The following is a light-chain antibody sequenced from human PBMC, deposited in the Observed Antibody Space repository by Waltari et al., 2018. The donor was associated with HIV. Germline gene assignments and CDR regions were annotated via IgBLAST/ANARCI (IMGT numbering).Light chain of an antibody. V-gene: IGLV2-11*01. J-gene: IGLJ2*01. CDR3: CSYAGSYTLGV. CDR1: SSHVGNYNY. CDR2: DVS. Sequence: QSALTQPRSVSGSPGQSVTISCTSTSSHVGNYNYVPWYQQHPGKAPKFMIYDVSKRPSGVPDRFSGSKSGNTASLTISGLQAEDEADYYCCSYAGSYTLGVFGGGTKVTVL.